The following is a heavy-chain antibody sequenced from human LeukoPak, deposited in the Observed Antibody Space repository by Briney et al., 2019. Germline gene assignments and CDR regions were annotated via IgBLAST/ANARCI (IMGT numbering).Heavy chain of an antibody. Sequence: SETLSLTCTVSGXSISSYYWSWIRQPPGKGREWIGYIYYSGSTNYNPSLKSRVTISVDTSKNQFSLKLSSVTAADTAVYYCARLRRDSSSWTYYFDYWGQGTLVTVSS. CDR1: GXSISSYY. D-gene: IGHD6-13*01. V-gene: IGHV4-59*08. CDR3: ARLRRDSSSWTYYFDY. J-gene: IGHJ4*02. CDR2: IYYSGST.